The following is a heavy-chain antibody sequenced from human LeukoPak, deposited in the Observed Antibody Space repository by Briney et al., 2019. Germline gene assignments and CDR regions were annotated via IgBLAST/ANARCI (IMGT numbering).Heavy chain of an antibody. J-gene: IGHJ3*02. CDR2: ISYDGSNK. CDR1: GFTFSSYG. Sequence: PGRSLRLSCAASGFTFSSYGMHWVRQAPGKGLKWVAVISYDGSNKYYADSVKGRFTISRDNSKNTLYLQMNSLRAEDTAVYYCANLGDYDYVWGSYRYGAFDIWGQGTMVTVSS. V-gene: IGHV3-30*18. D-gene: IGHD3-16*02. CDR3: ANLGDYDYVWGSYRYGAFDI.